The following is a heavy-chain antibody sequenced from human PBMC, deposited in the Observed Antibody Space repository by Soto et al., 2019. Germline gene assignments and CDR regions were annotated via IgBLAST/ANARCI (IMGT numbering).Heavy chain of an antibody. D-gene: IGHD2-2*01. CDR1: GFTFSSYA. CDR3: VRGAREDIAVVVGARPRDYGMDV. V-gene: IGHV3-30-3*01. CDR2: ISYSGSNK. J-gene: IGHJ6*02. Sequence: QVQLVESGGGVVQPGRSLRLSCAASGFTFSSYAMHWVRQAPGKGLEWVTVISYSGSNKGYVDAVKGRFTISRDNSKNTLYLQKNSLRAEGTAVYYCVRGAREDIAVVVGARPRDYGMDVCGHGTTVTVS.